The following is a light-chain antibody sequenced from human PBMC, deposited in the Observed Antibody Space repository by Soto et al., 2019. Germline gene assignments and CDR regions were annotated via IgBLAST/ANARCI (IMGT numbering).Light chain of an antibody. CDR3: QQYGSSVSIT. CDR1: QSVSSSY. J-gene: IGKJ5*01. CDR2: GAS. Sequence: ENVLTQAPGPLSLSFGGKDTLSCRGRQSVSSSYLAWYQQKPGQAPRLLIYGASSGATGIPDRFSGSGSGTDFTLTISRLEPEDFAVYYCQQYGSSVSITFGQGTRLEIK. V-gene: IGKV3-20*01.